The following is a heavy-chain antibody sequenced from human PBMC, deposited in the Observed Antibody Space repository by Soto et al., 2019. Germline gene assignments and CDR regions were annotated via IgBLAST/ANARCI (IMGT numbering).Heavy chain of an antibody. V-gene: IGHV6-1*01. D-gene: IGHD2-15*01. CDR2: TYYRSKWYN. CDR3: DGRSYSTSCYSWFDP. CDR1: GNSVSNNTAA. J-gene: IGHJ5*02. Sequence: LTHTGTISGNSVSNNTAACISIKQSPSRGLEWLGRTYYRSKWYNDYAVSVKSRITINPDTSKNQFSLQLNSVTPEDTAVYYCDGRSYSTSCYSWFDPSAQATLVTVSS.